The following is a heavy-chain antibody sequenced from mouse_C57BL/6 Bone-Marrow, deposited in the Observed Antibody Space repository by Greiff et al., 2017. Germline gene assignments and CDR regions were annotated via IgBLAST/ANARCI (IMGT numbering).Heavy chain of an antibody. J-gene: IGHJ4*01. D-gene: IGHD3-2*02. CDR2: IYPGSGST. Sequence: VQLQQPGAELVKPGASVKMSCKASGYTFTSYWITWVKQRPGQGLEWIGDIYPGSGSTNYNEKFKSKATLTVDTSSSTAYMQLSSLTSEDSAVYYCARPAQATGYAMDYWGQGTSVTVSS. V-gene: IGHV1-55*01. CDR1: GYTFTSYW. CDR3: ARPAQATGYAMDY.